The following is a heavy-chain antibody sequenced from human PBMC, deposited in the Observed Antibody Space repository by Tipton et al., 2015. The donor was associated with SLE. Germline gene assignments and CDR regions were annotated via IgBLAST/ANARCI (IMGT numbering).Heavy chain of an antibody. V-gene: IGHV4-38-2*02. CDR3: ARGSHYYYDYGMDV. Sequence: LRLSCTVSGYSISSGYQWGWIRQPPGKGLEWIGSIYHSGSTNYNPSLKSRVTISVDTSKNHFSLKVRSVTAADTAVYYCARGSHYYYDYGMDVWGQGATVTVSS. J-gene: IGHJ6*02. CDR1: GYSISSGYQ. CDR2: IYHSGST.